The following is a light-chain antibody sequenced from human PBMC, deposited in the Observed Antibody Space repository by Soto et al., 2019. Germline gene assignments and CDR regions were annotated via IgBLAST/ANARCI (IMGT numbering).Light chain of an antibody. CDR2: AAS. CDR3: QQYYSFPLT. J-gene: IGKJ5*01. Sequence: DFQMTESRSSLSACVGDRVTITCRVSQSISSSLNLYQQKRGRAPELLIYAASTLQSGVPSRFSGSGSGTDFTLTISCLQSEDFATYYCQQYYSFPLTFGQGTRL. V-gene: IGKV1-39*01. CDR1: QSISSS.